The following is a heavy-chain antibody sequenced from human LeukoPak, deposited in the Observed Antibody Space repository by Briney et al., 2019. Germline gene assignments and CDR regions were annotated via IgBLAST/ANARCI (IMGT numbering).Heavy chain of an antibody. V-gene: IGHV3-7*01. CDR1: GFTFSDYC. J-gene: IGHJ4*01. Sequence: GGSLRLSCAVSGFTFSDYCMNWVRQAPGQGLERVASINQNGGEKSYVDSVKGRFTISRDNPKNSLYLQMSSLRAEDTAVYYCARDGTAAGLYFHLWGQGTLVTVSS. D-gene: IGHD6-13*01. CDR2: INQNGGEK. CDR3: ARDGTAAGLYFHL.